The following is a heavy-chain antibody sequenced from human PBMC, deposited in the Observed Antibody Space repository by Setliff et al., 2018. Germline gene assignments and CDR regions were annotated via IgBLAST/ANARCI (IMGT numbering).Heavy chain of an antibody. V-gene: IGHV1-69*13. CDR3: ARVSRTIVGARGFDY. CDR1: GGTFSSYG. Sequence: SVKVSCKASGGTFSSYGISWVRQAPGHGLEWMGGIIPIFGTANYAQKFQGRVTITADESTSTAYMELSSLRSEDTAVYYCARVSRTIVGARGFDYWGQGTQVTVSS. D-gene: IGHD1-26*01. J-gene: IGHJ4*02. CDR2: IIPIFGTA.